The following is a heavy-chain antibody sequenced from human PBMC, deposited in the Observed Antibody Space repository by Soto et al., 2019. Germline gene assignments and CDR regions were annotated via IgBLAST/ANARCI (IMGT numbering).Heavy chain of an antibody. D-gene: IGHD2-15*01. CDR1: GYKFGNYW. J-gene: IGHJ5*02. V-gene: IGHV5-51*01. CDR2: IYPGDSDT. Sequence: LGESLKISCEGSGYKFGNYWIGWVRQTPGKGLEWMGIIYPGDSDTVYNPSFQGQVTMSVDKYSNTAYLQWSSLQTSDTGIYYCARHMGPSIGWLDPWGQGTQVTVSS. CDR3: ARHMGPSIGWLDP.